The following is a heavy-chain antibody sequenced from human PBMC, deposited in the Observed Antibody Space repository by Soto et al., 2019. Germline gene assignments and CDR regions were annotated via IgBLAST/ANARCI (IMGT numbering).Heavy chain of an antibody. Sequence: KPSETLSLTCTVSGGSISSSSYYWGWIRQPPGKGLEWIGSIYYSGSTYYNPSLKSRVTISVDTSKNQFSLKLSSVTAADTAVYFCARHCPFYTKETVGSGALHLGECGVDPWGKGTLVTVSS. D-gene: IGHD3-16*01. J-gene: IGHJ5*02. CDR1: GGSISSSSYY. V-gene: IGHV4-39*01. CDR3: ARHCPFYTKETVGSGALHLGECGVDP. CDR2: IYYSGST.